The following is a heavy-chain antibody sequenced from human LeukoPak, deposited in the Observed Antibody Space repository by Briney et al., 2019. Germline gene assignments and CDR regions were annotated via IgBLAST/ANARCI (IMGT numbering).Heavy chain of an antibody. CDR2: INPDSGAT. CDR3: AREGSSAINTNSFDP. CDR1: GYTFTGYY. Sequence: ASVKVSCKASGYTFTGYYIHWVRQAPGQGLEWMGWINPDSGATEYAQKFQGRVTMTRDTSITTAYMELNRLTSDDTAVYYCAREGSSAINTNSFDPWGQGTLVAVSS. D-gene: IGHD5-12*01. V-gene: IGHV1-2*02. J-gene: IGHJ5*02.